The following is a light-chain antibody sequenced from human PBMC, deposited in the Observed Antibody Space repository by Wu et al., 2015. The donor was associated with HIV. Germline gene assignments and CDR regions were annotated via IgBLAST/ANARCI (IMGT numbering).Light chain of an antibody. Sequence: EIVLTQTPGTLPLSPGERATLSCRASQRISANYLAWYQQKPGQAPRLLIFGVSNRATGIPARFSGSGSGTDFTLTISRLEPEDFAVYYCQQYGTSPVSFGQGDQAGDQT. J-gene: IGKJ2*03. V-gene: IGKV3-20*01. CDR1: QRISANY. CDR2: GVS. CDR3: QQYGTSPVS.